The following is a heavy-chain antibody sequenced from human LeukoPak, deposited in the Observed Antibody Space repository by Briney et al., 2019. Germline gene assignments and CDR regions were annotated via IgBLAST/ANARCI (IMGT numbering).Heavy chain of an antibody. CDR2: ISSSSSYI. V-gene: IGHV3-21*01. CDR1: GFTFSSYG. D-gene: IGHD4-17*01. CDR3: ARAGDYGDYLDY. J-gene: IGHJ4*02. Sequence: PGGSLRLSCAASGFTFSSYGMSWVRQAPGKGLEWVSSISSSSSYIYYADSVKGRFTISRDNAKNTLYLQMNSLRAEDTAVYYCARAGDYGDYLDYWGQGTLVTVSS.